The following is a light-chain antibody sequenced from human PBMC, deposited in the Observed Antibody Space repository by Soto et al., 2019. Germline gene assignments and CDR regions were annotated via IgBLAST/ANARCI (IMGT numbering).Light chain of an antibody. Sequence: QSVLTQPPSASATPGQRVTISCSGSSSNIGRNTVNWYQQLPGTAPKLLIYSNNQRPSGGPDRFSGSKSGTSAALAISGLQSEDEADYYCAAQDDRLNGWVFGGGTQLTVL. CDR3: AAQDDRLNGWV. V-gene: IGLV1-44*01. CDR2: SNN. J-gene: IGLJ3*02. CDR1: SSNIGRNT.